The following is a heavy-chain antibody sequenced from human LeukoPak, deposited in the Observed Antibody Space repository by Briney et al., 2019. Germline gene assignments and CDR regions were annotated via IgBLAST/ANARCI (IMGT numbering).Heavy chain of an antibody. CDR1: GGTFSSYA. CDR3: ARYDSSLLDAFDI. J-gene: IGHJ3*02. CDR2: IIPIFGTA. Sequence: SVKVSCKASGGTFSSYAISWVRQAPGQGLEWMGRIIPIFGTANYAQKFQGRVTITTDESTSTAYMGLSSLRSEDTAVYYCARYDSSLLDAFDIWGQGTMVTVSS. D-gene: IGHD3-22*01. V-gene: IGHV1-69*05.